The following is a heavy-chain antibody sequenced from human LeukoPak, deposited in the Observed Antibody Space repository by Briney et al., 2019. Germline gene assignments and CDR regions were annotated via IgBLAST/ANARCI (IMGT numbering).Heavy chain of an antibody. CDR1: GFTVSSNY. Sequence: GGSLRLSCAASGFTVSSNYMSWVRQAPGKGLEWVSVIYSGGSTYYADSVKGRFTISRHNSKNTLYLQMNSLRAEDTAVHYCAGGGRSSWSDYYYYGMDVWGQGTTVTVSS. CDR2: IYSGGST. D-gene: IGHD6-13*01. J-gene: IGHJ6*02. CDR3: AGGGRSSWSDYYYYGMDV. V-gene: IGHV3-53*04.